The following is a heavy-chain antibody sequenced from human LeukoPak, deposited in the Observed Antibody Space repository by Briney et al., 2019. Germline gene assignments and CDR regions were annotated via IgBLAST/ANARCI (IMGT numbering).Heavy chain of an antibody. CDR3: ARGFSDAHGSGIGGFDP. Sequence: GPSLSPSSAASGFTVSSYATSSARHPPGDGREWVPAISVKGGSTYYAGSVKGRFTISRDNSKNTLYLQMNSLRAEDTAVYYCARGFSDAHGSGIGGFDPWGQGTLVTVSS. CDR2: ISVKGGST. D-gene: IGHD3-10*01. CDR1: GFTVSSYA. J-gene: IGHJ5*02. V-gene: IGHV3-23*01.